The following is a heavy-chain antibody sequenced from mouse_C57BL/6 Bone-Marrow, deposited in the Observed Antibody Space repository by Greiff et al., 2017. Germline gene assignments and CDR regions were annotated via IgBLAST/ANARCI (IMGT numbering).Heavy chain of an antibody. CDR1: GFTFSSYG. CDR3: ARHRYFDV. V-gene: IGHV5-6*02. Sequence: EVKLVESGGDLVKPGGSLKLSCAASGFTFSSYGLSWVRRTPDKRLEWVATISSGGSYTYYPDSGKGRFTISRDNAKNTLYLQMSSLKSEDTAMYYCARHRYFDVWGTGTTVTVSA. CDR2: ISSGGSYT. J-gene: IGHJ1*03.